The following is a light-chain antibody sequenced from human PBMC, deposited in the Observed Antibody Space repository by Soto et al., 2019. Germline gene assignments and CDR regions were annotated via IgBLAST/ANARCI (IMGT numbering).Light chain of an antibody. CDR2: AAS. CDR1: QDISSY. J-gene: IGKJ4*01. CDR3: QQFHSYTALT. Sequence: DIQLTQSPSFLSASVGDRVTITCRASQDISSYLAWYQQKPGKAPKLLIYAASTLQSGVPSRFSGSGSGTEFTLTISSLQPEDFATYYCQQFHSYTALTFGGGTKVEIK. V-gene: IGKV1-9*01.